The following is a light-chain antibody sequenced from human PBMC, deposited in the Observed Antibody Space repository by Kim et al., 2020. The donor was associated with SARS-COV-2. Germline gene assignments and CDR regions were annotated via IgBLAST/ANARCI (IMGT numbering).Light chain of an antibody. Sequence: GQSITISCTGTSSDIANYNLVSWSQQHPGKAPKLLIYDVSKRPAGVSDSFSGSKSGNTASLTISGLQAEDEADYYCSSHIGSSTWVFGGGTQLTVL. CDR3: SSHIGSSTWV. V-gene: IGLV2-14*04. J-gene: IGLJ3*02. CDR2: DVS. CDR1: SSDIANYNL.